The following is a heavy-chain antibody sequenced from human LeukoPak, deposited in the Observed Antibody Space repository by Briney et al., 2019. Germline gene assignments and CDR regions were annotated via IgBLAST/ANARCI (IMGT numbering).Heavy chain of an antibody. D-gene: IGHD2-21*01. CDR3: ARGDIPDY. V-gene: IGHV4-38-2*01. CDR1: GHSISSGYY. CDR2: IFHSGKT. Sequence: PSETLSLTCAVSGHSISSGYYWGWIRQSPEKGLEWIGSIFHSGKTYYNLSLKSRVTISVDTSKNQFSLKLTSVTAADTAVYYCARGDIPDYWGQGTLVTVSS. J-gene: IGHJ4*02.